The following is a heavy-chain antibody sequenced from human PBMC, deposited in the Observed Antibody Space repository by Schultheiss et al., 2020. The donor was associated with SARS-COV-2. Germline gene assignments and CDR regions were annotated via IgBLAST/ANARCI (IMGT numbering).Heavy chain of an antibody. D-gene: IGHD3-16*01. CDR2: IYPGDSDT. Sequence: GESLKISCKASGYNFTIYWIAWVRQMPGKGLEWMGTIYPGDSDTRYSPSFQGQVTISADKSLSTAYLQWGSLKASDTATYYCARHVLWVARRLDEGMDVWGQGTTVTVSS. CDR1: GYNFTIYW. J-gene: IGHJ6*02. CDR3: ARHVLWVARRLDEGMDV. V-gene: IGHV5-51*01.